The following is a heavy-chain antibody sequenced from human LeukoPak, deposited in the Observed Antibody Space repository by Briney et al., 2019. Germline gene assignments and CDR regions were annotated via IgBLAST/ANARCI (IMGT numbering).Heavy chain of an antibody. CDR3: ARAEINDYSWN. J-gene: IGHJ4*02. CDR2: IYQSGSN. D-gene: IGHD4-11*01. V-gene: IGHV4-38-2*02. Sequence: PSETLPLTCTVSGYSISNCLNWGWIRLSPGQGLEWLGSIYQSGSNYDKPSLKRRVTLSIDTSNNQLSLKLMAVTAADAALYLCARAEINDYSWNCGQGIPVIVSS. CDR1: GYSISNCLN.